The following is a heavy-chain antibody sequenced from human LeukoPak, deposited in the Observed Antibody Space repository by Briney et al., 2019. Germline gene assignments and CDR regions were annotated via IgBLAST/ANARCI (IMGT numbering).Heavy chain of an antibody. CDR3: AKNSGSYQARGNWFDP. Sequence: GGSLRLSCAASGFTFSSYAMSWVRQAPVKGLEWVSAISGSGGSTYYADSVKGRFTISRDNSKNTLYLQMNSLRAEDTAVYYCAKNSGSYQARGNWFDPWGQGTLVTVSS. CDR1: GFTFSSYA. V-gene: IGHV3-23*01. J-gene: IGHJ5*02. CDR2: ISGSGGST. D-gene: IGHD1-26*01.